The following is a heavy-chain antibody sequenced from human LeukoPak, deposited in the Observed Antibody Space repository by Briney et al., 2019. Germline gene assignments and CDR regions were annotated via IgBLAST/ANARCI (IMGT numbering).Heavy chain of an antibody. V-gene: IGHV4-39*01. CDR2: IYYSGST. CDR3: ARHENYDFWSGYYTGAFDI. Sequence: SETLSLTCTVSGGSISSGGYYWGWIRQPPGKGLEWIGSIYYSGSTYYNPSLKSRVTISVDTSKNQFSLKLSSVTAADTAVYYCARHENYDFWSGYYTGAFDIWGQGTMVTVSS. CDR1: GGSISSGGYY. D-gene: IGHD3-3*01. J-gene: IGHJ3*02.